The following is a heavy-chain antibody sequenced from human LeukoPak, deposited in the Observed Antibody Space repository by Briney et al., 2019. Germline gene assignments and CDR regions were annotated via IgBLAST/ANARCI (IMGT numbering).Heavy chain of an antibody. CDR3: AREWGKEPTYYYYGMDV. CDR1: GFTFSNCA. V-gene: IGHV3-69-1*01. J-gene: IGHJ6*02. Sequence: PGGSLRLSCAASGFTFSNCAMSWVRQAPGEGLEWVSYISSSSTIYYADSVKGRFTISRDNAKNSLYLQMNSLRAEDTAVYYCAREWGKEPTYYYYGMDVWGQGTTVTVSS. D-gene: IGHD3-16*01. CDR2: ISSSSTI.